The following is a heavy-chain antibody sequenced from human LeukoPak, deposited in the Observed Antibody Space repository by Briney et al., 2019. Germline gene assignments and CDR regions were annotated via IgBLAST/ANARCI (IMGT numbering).Heavy chain of an antibody. Sequence: SLRLSCAASGFTFDEYAMHRVRQAPGKGPEWGSGISWNSGSIGYADSVKGRFTISRDNAKNSLYLQMNSLRAEDAALYYCAKDRHWGQGTLVTVSS. J-gene: IGHJ4*02. CDR3: AKDRH. V-gene: IGHV3-9*01. CDR2: ISWNSGSI. CDR1: GFTFDEYA.